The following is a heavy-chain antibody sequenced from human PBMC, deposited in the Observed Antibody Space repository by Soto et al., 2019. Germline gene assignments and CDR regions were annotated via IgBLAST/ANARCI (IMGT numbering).Heavy chain of an antibody. J-gene: IGHJ6*02. D-gene: IGHD2-8*01. CDR1: GYTFTSYG. V-gene: IGHV1-18*01. CDR2: ISAYNGNT. Sequence: QVPLVQSGAEVKKPGASVKVSCKASGYTFTSYGISWVRQAPGQGLEWMGWISAYNGNTNYAQKHQGRVTMTTDTSTSTAYVELRSLRSDDTAVYFCARDHPVLIVYARYYGMDVWGQGTTVTVSS. CDR3: ARDHPVLIVYARYYGMDV.